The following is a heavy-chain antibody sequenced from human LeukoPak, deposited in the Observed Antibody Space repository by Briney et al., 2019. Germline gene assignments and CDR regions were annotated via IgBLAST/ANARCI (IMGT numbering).Heavy chain of an antibody. CDR1: GFTFSSYW. Sequence: PGGSLRLSCAASGFTFSSYWMSWVRQAPGKGLEWVANIKQDGSEKYYVDSVKGRFTISRDNAKNSLYLQMNSLRAEDTAVYYCARDGPSPGITGTNFDYWGQGTLVTVSS. D-gene: IGHD1-20*01. V-gene: IGHV3-7*01. J-gene: IGHJ4*02. CDR2: IKQDGSEK. CDR3: ARDGPSPGITGTNFDY.